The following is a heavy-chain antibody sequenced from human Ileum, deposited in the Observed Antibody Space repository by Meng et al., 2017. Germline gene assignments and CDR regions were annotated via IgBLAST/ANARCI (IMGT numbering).Heavy chain of an antibody. Sequence: ASAKVSCKASGYTFTSYGISWVLQAPGQGLEWMGWISVYNGNTNYAQKLQGRVTMITDTSTSTANMEPRSLRSDDTAVYYCASVSNSSWYDAFDIWGQGTRVTVSS. CDR2: ISVYNGNT. V-gene: IGHV1-18*01. J-gene: IGHJ3*02. CDR1: GYTFTSYG. CDR3: ASVSNSSWYDAFDI. D-gene: IGHD6-13*01.